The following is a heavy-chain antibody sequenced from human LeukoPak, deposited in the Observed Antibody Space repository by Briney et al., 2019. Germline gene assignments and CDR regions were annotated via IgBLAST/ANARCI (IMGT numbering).Heavy chain of an antibody. J-gene: IGHJ3*02. D-gene: IGHD6-13*01. Sequence: PGGSLRLSCAASGFTFSSYWMSWVRQAPGKGLEWVANIKQDGSEKYYVDSVKGRFTISRDNAKNSLYLQMNSLRAEDTAVYYCARDLPRYRIPAHRLADDDAFDIWGQGTMVTVSS. CDR3: ARDLPRYRIPAHRLADDDAFDI. CDR1: GFTFSSYW. V-gene: IGHV3-7*01. CDR2: IKQDGSEK.